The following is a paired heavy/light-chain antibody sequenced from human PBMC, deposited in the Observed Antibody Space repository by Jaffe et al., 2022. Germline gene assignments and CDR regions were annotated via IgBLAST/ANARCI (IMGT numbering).Light chain of an antibody. Sequence: DIVMTQSPDSLAVSLGERATINCKSSQSVLYSSNNKNYLAWYQQKPGQPPKLLIYWASTRESGVPDRFSGSGSGTDFTLTISSLQAEDVAVYYCQQYYSTPRKTFGQGTKVEIK. J-gene: IGKJ1*01. V-gene: IGKV4-1*01. CDR1: QSVLYSSNNKNY. CDR3: QQYYSTPRKT. CDR2: WAS.
Heavy chain of an antibody. D-gene: IGHD3-9*01. J-gene: IGHJ4*02. CDR1: GGSFSGYY. V-gene: IGHV4-34*01. CDR2: INHSGST. CDR3: ARLSHQPRDILTGYLSRRSPFDY. Sequence: QVQLQQWGAGLLKPSETLSLTCAVYGGSFSGYYWSWIRQPPGKGLEWIGEINHSGSTNYNPSLKSRVTISVDTSKNQFSLKLSSVTAADTAVYYCARLSHQPRDILTGYLSRRSPFDYWGQGTLVTVSS.